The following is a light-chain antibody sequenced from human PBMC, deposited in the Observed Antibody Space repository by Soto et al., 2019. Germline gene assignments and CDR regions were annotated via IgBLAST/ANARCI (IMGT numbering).Light chain of an antibody. CDR3: SSYTTTITV. CDR1: NSDLGNYKY. V-gene: IGLV2-14*01. CDR2: EVT. Sequence: QSVLTQPASVSGSPGQSVTIPCTGTNSDLGNYKYVSWYQQYPGKPPQLLIYEVTNRPLGVSNRFSGSKSGNTASLTISGLQAEDEADYYCSSYTTTITVFGGGTKLTV. J-gene: IGLJ3*02.